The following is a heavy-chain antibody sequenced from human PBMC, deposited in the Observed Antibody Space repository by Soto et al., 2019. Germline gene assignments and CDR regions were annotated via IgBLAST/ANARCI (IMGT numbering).Heavy chain of an antibody. CDR3: ARDTYYDSVWGSYRHHFDY. J-gene: IGHJ4*02. CDR1: VGSISTYY. CDR2: IYISGST. D-gene: IGHD3-16*02. V-gene: IGHV4-4*07. Sequence: ETLSLTCTISVGSISTYYWSWIRQPAGKGLEWIGRIYISGSTNYNPSLKSRVTVSVDTSKNQFSLKLSSVTAADTAVYYCARDTYYDSVWGSYRHHFDYWGQGTLVTVSS.